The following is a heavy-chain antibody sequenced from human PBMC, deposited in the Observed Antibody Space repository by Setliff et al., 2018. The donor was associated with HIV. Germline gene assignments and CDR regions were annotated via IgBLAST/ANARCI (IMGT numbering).Heavy chain of an antibody. Sequence: PSETLSLTCTVSGDSFSNYYWSWMRQPPGKGLEWIGYVFYTGSATYNPSLKSRVSISVDRSTNRFSLMLHSVTAADTAVYYCARGPSGGGFYYMDVWGKGTTVTVSS. V-gene: IGHV4-59*01. CDR2: VFYTGSA. CDR3: ARGPSGGGFYYMDV. CDR1: GDSFSNYY. J-gene: IGHJ6*03. D-gene: IGHD2-15*01.